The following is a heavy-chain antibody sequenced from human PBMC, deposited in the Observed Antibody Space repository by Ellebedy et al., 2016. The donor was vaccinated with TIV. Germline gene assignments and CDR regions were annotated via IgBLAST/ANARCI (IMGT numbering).Heavy chain of an antibody. J-gene: IGHJ4*02. CDR1: GYTYTSYG. D-gene: IGHD4-17*01. Sequence: AASAKVSCKASGYTYTSYGISWVRQAPGQGLEWMGWIGIYSGKTKYAQKFQGRVTMTKDTPTHTAYLEVRNLRFDDTAVYYCAGDQDYGDYVGYWGQGTLVTVSS. V-gene: IGHV1-18*04. CDR3: AGDQDYGDYVGY. CDR2: IGIYSGKT.